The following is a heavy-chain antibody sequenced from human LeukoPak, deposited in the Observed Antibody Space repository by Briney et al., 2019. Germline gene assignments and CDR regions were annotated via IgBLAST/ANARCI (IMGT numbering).Heavy chain of an antibody. CDR2: IYYSGST. CDR1: GGSISSYY. Sequence: SETLSLTCTVSGGSISSYYWSWIRQPPGKGLEWIGYIYYSGSTNYNPSLKSRVTISVDTSKNQFSLKLSSVTAADTAVYYCARHGVGTSYNWFDPWGQGTLVTVSS. D-gene: IGHD4-23*01. J-gene: IGHJ5*02. V-gene: IGHV4-59*08. CDR3: ARHGVGTSYNWFDP.